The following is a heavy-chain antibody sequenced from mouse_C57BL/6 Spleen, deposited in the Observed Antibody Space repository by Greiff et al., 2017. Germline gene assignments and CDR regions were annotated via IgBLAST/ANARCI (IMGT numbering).Heavy chain of an antibody. CDR2: IDPSDSET. CDR3: ARGGIVAPPYFDY. CDR1: GYTFTSYW. J-gene: IGHJ2*01. Sequence: VQLQQPGAELVRPGSSVKLSCKASGYTFTSYWMHWVKQRPIQGLEWIGNIDPSDSETHYNQKFKDKATLTVDKSSSTAYMQLSSLTSEDSAVYYCARGGIVAPPYFDYWGQGTTLTVSS. D-gene: IGHD1-1*01. V-gene: IGHV1-52*01.